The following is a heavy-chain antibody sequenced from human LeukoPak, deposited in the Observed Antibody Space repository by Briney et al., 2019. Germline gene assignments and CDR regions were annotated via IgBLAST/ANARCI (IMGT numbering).Heavy chain of an antibody. Sequence: SETLSLTCNVSGYSISSGYFWGWIRQPPGKGLEWIGSVSHSGTTFYNPSLKSRVTISADTSKNHFSLTLTSVTAADTAVYYCTRELAGTTVEYWGQGNMVTVSS. V-gene: IGHV4-38-2*02. CDR1: GYSISSGYF. CDR2: VSHSGTT. CDR3: TRELAGTTVEY. J-gene: IGHJ4*02. D-gene: IGHD1-1*01.